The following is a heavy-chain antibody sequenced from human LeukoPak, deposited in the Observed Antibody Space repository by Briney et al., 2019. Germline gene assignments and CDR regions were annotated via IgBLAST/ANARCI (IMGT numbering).Heavy chain of an antibody. J-gene: IGHJ4*02. Sequence: SETLSLTCAAYGGSFSGYYWSWIRQPPGKGLEWIGEINHSGSTNYNPSLKSRVTISVDTSKNQFSLKLSSVTAADTAVYYCARADRGYCSGGSCRQIYYFDYWGQGTLVTVSS. CDR3: ARADRGYCSGGSCRQIYYFDY. V-gene: IGHV4-34*01. CDR1: GGSFSGYY. CDR2: INHSGST. D-gene: IGHD2-15*01.